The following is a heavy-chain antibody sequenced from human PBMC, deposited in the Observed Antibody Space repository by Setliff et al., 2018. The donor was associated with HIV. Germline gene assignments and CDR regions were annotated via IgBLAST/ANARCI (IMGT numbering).Heavy chain of an antibody. D-gene: IGHD3-10*01. J-gene: IGHJ4*02. CDR3: ARSMGFKATTRLDF. V-gene: IGHV5-51*01. Sequence: GESLKISCQASGYSFTTLWIAWVRQMPGKGLEWMGMVFPDDSDTRYSPSFQGQVSMSVDKSINTAYLQWSSLKASDTAVYYCARSMGFKATTRLDFWGPGTLVTVSS. CDR1: GYSFTTLW. CDR2: VFPDDSDT.